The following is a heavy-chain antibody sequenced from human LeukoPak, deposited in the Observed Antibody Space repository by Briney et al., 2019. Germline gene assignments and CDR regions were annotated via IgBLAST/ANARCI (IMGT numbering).Heavy chain of an antibody. V-gene: IGHV3-30*04. J-gene: IGHJ4*02. D-gene: IGHD3-10*01. CDR2: ISYDGSNK. CDR3: ARGGVPMVRGVIFFDY. CDR1: GFTFSSYA. Sequence: PGGSLRLSCAASGFTFSSYAMHWVRQAPGKGLEWVAVISYDGSNKYYADSVKGRFTISRDNSKNTLYLQMNSLRAEDTAVYYCARGGVPMVRGVIFFDYWGQGTLVTVSS.